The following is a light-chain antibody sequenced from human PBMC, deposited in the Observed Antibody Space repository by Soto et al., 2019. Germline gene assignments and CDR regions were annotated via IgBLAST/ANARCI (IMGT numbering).Light chain of an antibody. J-gene: IGKJ2*01. CDR3: QHYNKWPYT. CDR2: GAS. V-gene: IGKV3D-15*01. CDR1: ESVGSN. Sequence: EIVMTQSPTTLSVSPGERATHSCRASESVGSNLAWYQQKLGQAPRLLMYGASTRATGVPVRFSGSGSGTEFSLTISSLQFEDFAVYYCQHYNKWPYTFGQGTKLENK.